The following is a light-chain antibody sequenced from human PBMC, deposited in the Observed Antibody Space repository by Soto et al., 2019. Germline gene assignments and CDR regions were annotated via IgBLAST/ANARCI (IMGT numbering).Light chain of an antibody. CDR1: QGIGSS. Sequence: IQLTQSPSSLSASVGDRVTITCRASQGIGSSLAWYQQKPGKPPRVLIYSTSTLSNGVPSRFSGSGSGTDFSLTISSLQPEDFVTYFCQQVNTFPFTFGGGTRVDIK. CDR3: QQVNTFPFT. J-gene: IGKJ4*01. CDR2: STS. V-gene: IGKV1-12*02.